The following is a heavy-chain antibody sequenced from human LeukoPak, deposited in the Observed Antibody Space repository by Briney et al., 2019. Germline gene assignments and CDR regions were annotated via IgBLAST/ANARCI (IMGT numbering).Heavy chain of an antibody. CDR2: IYYSGST. V-gene: IGHV4-39*07. D-gene: IGHD1-26*01. CDR3: ARPQKWGSFAFDI. Sequence: SETLSLTCTVSGGSISSSSYYWGWIRQPPGKGLEWIGSIYYSGSTYYNPSLKSRITISVDTSKNQFSLKLNSVTAADTAVYYCARPQKWGSFAFDIWGQGTMVSVSS. CDR1: GGSISSSSYY. J-gene: IGHJ3*02.